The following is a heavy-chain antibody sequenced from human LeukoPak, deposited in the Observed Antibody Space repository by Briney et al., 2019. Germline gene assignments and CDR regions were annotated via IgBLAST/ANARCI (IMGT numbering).Heavy chain of an antibody. CDR2: ISAYNGNT. D-gene: IGHD5-12*01. CDR3: ARENSGYDLGYYYYGMDV. CDR1: GYTFTSYG. J-gene: IGHJ6*02. Sequence: ASVKVSCKASGYTFTSYGISWVRQAPGQGLEWMGWISAYNGNTNYAQKLQGRVTMTTDTSTSTAYMELRRLRSDDTAVYYCARENSGYDLGYYYYGMDVWGQGTTVTVSS. V-gene: IGHV1-18*01.